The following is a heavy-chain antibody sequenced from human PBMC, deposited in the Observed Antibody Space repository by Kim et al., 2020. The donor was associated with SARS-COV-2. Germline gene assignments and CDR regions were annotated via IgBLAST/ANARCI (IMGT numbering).Heavy chain of an antibody. D-gene: IGHD6-19*01. CDR1: GFTFSSYS. V-gene: IGHV3-48*02. Sequence: GGSLRLSCAASGFTFSSYSMNWVRQAPGKGLEWVSYISSSSTIYYADSVKGRFTISRDNAKNSLYLQMNSLRDEDTAVYYCAEGIAVAGPLRYWGQGTLVTVSS. CDR3: AEGIAVAGPLRY. CDR2: ISSSSTI. J-gene: IGHJ4*02.